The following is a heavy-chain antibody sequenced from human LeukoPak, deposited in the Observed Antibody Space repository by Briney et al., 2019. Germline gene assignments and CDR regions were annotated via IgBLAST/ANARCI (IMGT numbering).Heavy chain of an antibody. CDR2: INHSGST. Sequence: SETLSLTCTVSGGSISSSSYYWGWIRQPPGKGLEWIGEINHSGSTNYNPSLKSRVTISVDTSKNQFSLKLSSVTAADTAVYYCARGYSSSLRRYYYYMDVWGKGTTVTVSS. D-gene: IGHD6-13*01. V-gene: IGHV4-39*07. J-gene: IGHJ6*03. CDR3: ARGYSSSLRRYYYYMDV. CDR1: GGSISSSSYY.